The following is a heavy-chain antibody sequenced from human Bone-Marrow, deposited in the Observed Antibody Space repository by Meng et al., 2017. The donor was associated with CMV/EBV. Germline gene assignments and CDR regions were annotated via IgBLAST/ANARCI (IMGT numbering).Heavy chain of an antibody. D-gene: IGHD2-2*01. CDR1: GGSFSGYY. V-gene: IGHV4-34*01. CDR2: IYYSGST. J-gene: IGHJ5*02. CDR3: ARLIVVVPARGWFDP. Sequence: SETLSLTCAVYGGSFSGYYWSWIRQPPGKGLEWIGSIYYSGSTYYNPSLKSRVTISVDTSKNQFSLKLSSVTAADTAVYYCARLIVVVPARGWFDPWGQGTLVTVSS.